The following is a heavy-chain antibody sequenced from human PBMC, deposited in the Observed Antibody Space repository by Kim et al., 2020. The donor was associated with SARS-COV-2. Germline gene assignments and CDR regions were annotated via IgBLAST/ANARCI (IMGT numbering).Heavy chain of an antibody. Sequence: KFQGRVTMTRDTSTSTVYMELSSLRSEDTAVYYCAIFPVGATLDDAFDIWGQGTMVTVSS. J-gene: IGHJ3*02. CDR3: AIFPVGATLDDAFDI. D-gene: IGHD1-26*01. V-gene: IGHV1-46*01.